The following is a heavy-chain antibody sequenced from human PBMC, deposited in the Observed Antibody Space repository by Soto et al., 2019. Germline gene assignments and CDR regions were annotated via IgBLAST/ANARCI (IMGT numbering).Heavy chain of an antibody. CDR1: GFTFSDYY. CDR2: ISSSGTTI. J-gene: IGHJ6*03. Sequence: GGSLRLSCAASGFTFSDYYMSWIRQAPGKGLEWVSYISSSGTTIYYADSVKGRFTISRDNAKNSLYLQMNSLRAEDTAVYFCARSFYYYYMDVWGKGTTVTVSS. V-gene: IGHV3-11*01. CDR3: ARSFYYYYMDV.